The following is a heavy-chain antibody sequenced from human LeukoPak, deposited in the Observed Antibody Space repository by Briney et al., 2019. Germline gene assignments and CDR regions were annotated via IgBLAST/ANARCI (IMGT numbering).Heavy chain of an antibody. V-gene: IGHV4-39*07. D-gene: IGHD5-18*01. Sequence: SETLSLTCTVSGGSISSSIYYWGWIRQPPGKGLEWIGTIYYSGSTYYNPSFKSRVTISVDTSKNQFSLKLSSMTAADTAVYYCATRAYGYDYWGQGTLVTVSS. CDR1: GGSISSSIYY. J-gene: IGHJ4*02. CDR3: ATRAYGYDY. CDR2: IYYSGST.